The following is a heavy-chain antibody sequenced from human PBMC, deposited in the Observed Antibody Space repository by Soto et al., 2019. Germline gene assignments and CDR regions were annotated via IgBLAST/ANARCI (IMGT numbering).Heavy chain of an antibody. CDR2: ISYDGRNK. Sequence: QVQLVESGGGVVQPGRSLRLSCAASGFSFNSFALHWVRQAPGKGLEWVAVISYDGRNKNYADSVKGRFTISRDNSKSTLYLQMNSLTAEDTAVYYCARDPYYDILTTTTAYFDSWGQGTLVTVSS. V-gene: IGHV3-30*04. D-gene: IGHD3-9*01. CDR3: ARDPYYDILTTTTAYFDS. CDR1: GFSFNSFA. J-gene: IGHJ4*02.